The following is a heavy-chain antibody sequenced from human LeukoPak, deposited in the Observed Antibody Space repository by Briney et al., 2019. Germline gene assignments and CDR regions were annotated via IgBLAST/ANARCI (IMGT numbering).Heavy chain of an antibody. CDR1: GFTFSNAW. D-gene: IGHD3-22*01. CDR3: TTGEFEGDSSAPPGF. Sequence: GGSLRLSCAASGFTFSNAWMSWVRQAPGKGLEWVGRIKSKTDGGTTDYAAPVKGRFTISRDDSKNTLYLQMNSLKTEDTAVYYCTTGEFEGDSSAPPGFGGQGTLVTVSS. V-gene: IGHV3-15*01. J-gene: IGHJ4*02. CDR2: IKSKTDGGTT.